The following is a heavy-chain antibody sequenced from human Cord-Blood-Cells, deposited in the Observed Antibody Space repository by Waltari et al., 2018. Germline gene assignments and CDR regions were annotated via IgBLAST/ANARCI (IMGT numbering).Heavy chain of an antibody. CDR1: GFTARSNY. V-gene: IGHV3-53*01. CDR3: ASQGVAATAFDI. CDR2: IYSGGST. Sequence: EVQLVESGGGLIQPGGSLRLSCEASGFTARSNYMSWVRQAPGKGLDWVEVIYSGGSTYYAVSVKGRLTISVDNSKNTMYLQMNSLRAEDTAVYYCASQGVAATAFDIWGQGTMVTVSS. D-gene: IGHD2-15*01. J-gene: IGHJ3*02.